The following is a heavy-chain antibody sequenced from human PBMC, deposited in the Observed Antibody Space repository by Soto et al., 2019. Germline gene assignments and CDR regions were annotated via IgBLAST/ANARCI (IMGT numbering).Heavy chain of an antibody. Sequence: PGGSLRLSCAVSGFTFSNHAMSWVRQAPGKGLEWVSAISTAVGATYYADSVKGRFTISRDDSNNTLYLQMNSLRAEDTAVYYCAKGIHSSSSRWINFDYWGQGTLVTVPQ. CDR2: ISTAVGAT. CDR1: GFTFSNHA. J-gene: IGHJ4*02. D-gene: IGHD6-6*01. V-gene: IGHV3-23*01. CDR3: AKGIHSSSSRWINFDY.